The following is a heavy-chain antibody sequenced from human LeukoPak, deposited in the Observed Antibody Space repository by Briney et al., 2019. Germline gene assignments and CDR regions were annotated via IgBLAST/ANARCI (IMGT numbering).Heavy chain of an antibody. CDR1: GGSISSYY. CDR2: IYYSGSS. CDR3: ARHGYYYGSGTQTSNYYYYYGMDV. V-gene: IGHV4-59*08. J-gene: IGHJ6*02. D-gene: IGHD3-10*01. Sequence: SETLSLTCTVSGGSISSYYWSWIRQPPGKGLAWIGHIYYSGSSHYNPSLKSRVTISVDTSKNQYSLKLCSVTAADTAVYYCARHGYYYGSGTQTSNYYYYYGMDVWGQGTTVTVSS.